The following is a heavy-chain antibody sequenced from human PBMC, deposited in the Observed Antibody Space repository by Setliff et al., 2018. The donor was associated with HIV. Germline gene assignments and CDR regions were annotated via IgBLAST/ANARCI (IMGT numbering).Heavy chain of an antibody. CDR1: GFSFDDYG. V-gene: IGHV3-20*04. Sequence: LRLSCAASGFSFDDYGMSWVRQAPGKGLEWVSGINWNGGSTGYADSVKGRFTISRDNAKNSLYLQMNSLRAEDTAVYYCARPSYYDSSGSFDYWGQGTLVTVSS. CDR2: INWNGGST. D-gene: IGHD3-22*01. J-gene: IGHJ4*02. CDR3: ARPSYYDSSGSFDY.